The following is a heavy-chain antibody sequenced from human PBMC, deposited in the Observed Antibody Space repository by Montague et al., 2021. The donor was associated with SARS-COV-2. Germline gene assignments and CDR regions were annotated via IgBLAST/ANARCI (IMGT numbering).Heavy chain of an antibody. Sequence: SETLSLTCTVSGGSIGSSTYYWAWIRQPPGKELEWIGRMYYRGSTYYNPSLKSRVFRSVDTTKKQLSLTLTSVTAADTAVYYCATKEDTMGWIPGPIDFWGQGTLLSVSS. CDR3: ATKEDTMGWIPGPIDF. V-gene: IGHV4-39*01. J-gene: IGHJ4*02. CDR1: GGSIGSSTYY. D-gene: IGHD2-15*01. CDR2: MYYRGST.